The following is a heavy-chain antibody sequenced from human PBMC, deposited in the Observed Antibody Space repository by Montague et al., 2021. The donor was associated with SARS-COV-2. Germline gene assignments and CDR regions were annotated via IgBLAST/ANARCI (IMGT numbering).Heavy chain of an antibody. CDR1: GDSVSSNSAA. CDR3: ARGSGIPSDGLGSYFRTQLPPFGL. V-gene: IGHV6-1*01. CDR2: TYYRSKWYN. D-gene: IGHD3-10*01. J-gene: IGHJ4*02. Sequence: CAISGDSVSSNSAAWNWIRQSPSRGLEWLGRTYYRSKWYNDYAVSVKSRITINPDTSKNQFSLQLNSVPPADTVVYYCARGSGIPSDGLGSYFRTQLPPFGLRGQGTPV.